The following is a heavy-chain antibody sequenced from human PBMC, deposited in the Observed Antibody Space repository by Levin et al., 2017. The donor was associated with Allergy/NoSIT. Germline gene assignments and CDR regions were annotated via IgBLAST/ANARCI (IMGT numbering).Heavy chain of an antibody. Sequence: SETLSLTCTVSGGSISSYYWSWIRQPPGKGLEWIGYIYYSGSTNYNPSLKSRVTISVDTSKNQFSLKLSSVTAADTAVYYGARYCQKAVAGTFCFDYWGQGTLVTVSS. CDR2: IYYSGST. CDR3: ARYCQKAVAGTFCFDY. D-gene: IGHD6-19*01. J-gene: IGHJ4*02. CDR1: GGSISSYY. V-gene: IGHV4-59*01.